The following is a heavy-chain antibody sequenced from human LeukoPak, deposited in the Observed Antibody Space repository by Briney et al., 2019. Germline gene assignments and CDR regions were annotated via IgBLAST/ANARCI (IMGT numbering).Heavy chain of an antibody. J-gene: IGHJ4*02. D-gene: IGHD3-9*01. CDR1: GFTFSTYT. Sequence: GGSLRLSCAASGFTFSTYTIHWVRQAPGQGLEYVSAISANGGSTYYADSVKGRFIISRDNSKNTVYLQMGSLRPEDMAVYYCARAMIGSRYFDWLSHPFDYWGQGTLVTVSS. V-gene: IGHV3-64*02. CDR2: ISANGGST. CDR3: ARAMIGSRYFDWLSHPFDY.